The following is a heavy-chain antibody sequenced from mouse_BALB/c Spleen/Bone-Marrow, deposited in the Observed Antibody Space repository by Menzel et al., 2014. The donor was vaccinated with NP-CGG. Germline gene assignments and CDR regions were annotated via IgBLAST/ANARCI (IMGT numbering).Heavy chain of an antibody. CDR1: GYTFTSYT. J-gene: IGHJ3*01. V-gene: IGHV1-4*02. Sequence: VQLQQSGAELARPGASVKMSCKASGYTFTSYTIQWVKQGPGQGLEWIGYINPSSGYTDYNQKFKDKTTLTAYKSSNTAYMQLTSLTSEDSAVYSCAREARTGAWFTYWGQGTLVTVSA. CDR2: INPSSGYT. CDR3: AREARTGAWFTY. D-gene: IGHD4-1*01.